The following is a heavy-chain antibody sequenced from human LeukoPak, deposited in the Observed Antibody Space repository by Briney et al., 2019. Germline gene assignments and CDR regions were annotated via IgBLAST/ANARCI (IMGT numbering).Heavy chain of an antibody. Sequence: ASVKVSCKASGYTFTGYFIHWVRQAPGQGLEWMGWINPNSGGTNYAQKFQGRVTMTRDTSISTAYMELSRLRSDDTAVYYCARAGHYYYYYMDVWGKGTTVTVSS. V-gene: IGHV1-2*02. CDR1: GYTFTGYF. J-gene: IGHJ6*03. CDR2: INPNSGGT. CDR3: ARAGHYYYYYMDV.